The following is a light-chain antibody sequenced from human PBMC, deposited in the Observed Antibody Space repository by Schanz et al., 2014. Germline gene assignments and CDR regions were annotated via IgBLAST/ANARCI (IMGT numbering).Light chain of an antibody. CDR1: NNDVGGYSY. Sequence: QSALTQPASVSGSPGQSITISCTGTNNDVGGYSYVSWYQQHPGKAPKLMIYDVSNRPSGVSDRFSGSKSGNTASLTISGLQAEDEADYYCTSYTGTSTLVFGGGTKLTVL. CDR3: TSYTGTSTLV. V-gene: IGLV2-14*01. J-gene: IGLJ2*01. CDR2: DVS.